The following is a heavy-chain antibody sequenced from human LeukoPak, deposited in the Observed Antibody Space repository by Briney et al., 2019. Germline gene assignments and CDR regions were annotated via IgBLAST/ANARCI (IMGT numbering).Heavy chain of an antibody. Sequence: SESLSLTCTVSGGSISSSSYYWGWIRQPPGKGLEWIGSIYYSGSTYYNPSLKSRVTISVDTSKNQFSLKLSSVTAADTAVYYCARPHITANDAFDIWGQGTMVTVSS. J-gene: IGHJ3*02. V-gene: IGHV4-39*07. D-gene: IGHD2-21*02. CDR2: IYYSGST. CDR1: GGSISSSSYY. CDR3: ARPHITANDAFDI.